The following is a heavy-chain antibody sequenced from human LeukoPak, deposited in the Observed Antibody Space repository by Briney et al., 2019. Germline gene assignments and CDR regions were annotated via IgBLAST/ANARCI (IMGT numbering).Heavy chain of an antibody. J-gene: IGHJ6*03. CDR3: AKRSDGSGWYNYYYMDV. CDR1: GFTFDDYG. Sequence: GGSLRLSCAASGFTFDDYGMSWVRQAPGKGLEWVSGINWNGGSTGYADSVKGRFTISRDNSKNTLYLQMNSLRAEDTAVYYCAKRSDGSGWYNYYYMDVWGKGTTVTVSS. D-gene: IGHD6-19*01. V-gene: IGHV3-20*04. CDR2: INWNGGST.